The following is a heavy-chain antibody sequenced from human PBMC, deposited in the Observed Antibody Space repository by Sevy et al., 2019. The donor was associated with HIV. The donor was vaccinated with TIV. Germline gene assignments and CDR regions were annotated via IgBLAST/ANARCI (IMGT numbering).Heavy chain of an antibody. CDR3: ARVGHCSGGSCYWDYYYGLGV. CDR1: GFTFSSYA. CDR2: ISYDGSNK. Sequence: GGSLRLSCAASGFTFSSYAMHWVRQAPGKGLEWVAVISYDGSNKYYADSVKGRFTISRDNSKNTLYLQMNSLRAEDTAVYYCARVGHCSGGSCYWDYYYGLGVWGQGTTVTVSS. J-gene: IGHJ6*02. V-gene: IGHV3-30*04. D-gene: IGHD2-15*01.